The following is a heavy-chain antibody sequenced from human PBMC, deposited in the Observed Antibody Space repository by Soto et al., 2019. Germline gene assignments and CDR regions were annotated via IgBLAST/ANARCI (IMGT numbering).Heavy chain of an antibody. CDR2: INPNSGGT. Sequence: ASVKVSCKASGYTFTGYYMHWVRQAPGQGLEWMGWINPNSGGTNYAQKFQGWVTMTRDTSTSTVYMELSSLRSEDTAVYYCARAVAGFGAFDIWGQGTMVTVSS. V-gene: IGHV1-2*04. CDR1: GYTFTGYY. J-gene: IGHJ3*02. CDR3: ARAVAGFGAFDI. D-gene: IGHD6-19*01.